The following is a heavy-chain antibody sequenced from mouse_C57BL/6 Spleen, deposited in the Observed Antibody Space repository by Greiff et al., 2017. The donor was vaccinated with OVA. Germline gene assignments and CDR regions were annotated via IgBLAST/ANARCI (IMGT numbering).Heavy chain of an antibody. J-gene: IGHJ2*01. V-gene: IGHV1-66*01. CDR3: ARSPPLGDFDY. CDR2: IYPGSGNT. Sequence: QVQLQQSGPELVKPGASVKISCKASGYSFTSYYIHWVKQRPGQGLEWIGWIYPGSGNTKYNEKFKGKATLTADTSSSTAYMQLSSLTSEDSAVYYCARSPPLGDFDYWGQGTTLTVSS. D-gene: IGHD4-1*01. CDR1: GYSFTSYY.